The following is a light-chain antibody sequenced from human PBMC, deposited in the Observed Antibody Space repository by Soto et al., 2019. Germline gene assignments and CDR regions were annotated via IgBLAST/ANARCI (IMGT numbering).Light chain of an antibody. V-gene: IGKV3-20*01. CDR3: QRYGSSLYT. Sequence: EIVLTQSPGTLSLSPGERAILSCRASQSVSSSYLAWYQQKPGQAPRLLIYGTSSRATGIPDKFSGSGSGTDFTLTINRLEPEDSAVYYCQRYGSSLYTFGQGTKLEIK. CDR2: GTS. J-gene: IGKJ2*01. CDR1: QSVSSSY.